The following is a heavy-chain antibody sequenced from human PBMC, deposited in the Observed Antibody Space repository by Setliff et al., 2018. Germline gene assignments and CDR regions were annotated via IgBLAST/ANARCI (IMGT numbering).Heavy chain of an antibody. CDR2: ISNDAYTI. CDR3: ARVHYETSTYSPTLFDH. Sequence: GGSLRLSCAASGFNFSDYYMMWIRQAPGKGLEWVSYISNDAYTIHYADSMKGRLTISRDNSKNSVFLQMNSLRVEDTAVYYCARVHYETSTYSPTLFDHWGQGALVTVSS. CDR1: GFNFSDYY. D-gene: IGHD3-22*01. V-gene: IGHV3-11*01. J-gene: IGHJ4*02.